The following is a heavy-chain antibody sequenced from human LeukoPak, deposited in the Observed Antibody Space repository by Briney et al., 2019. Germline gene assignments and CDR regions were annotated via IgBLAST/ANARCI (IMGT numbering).Heavy chain of an antibody. V-gene: IGHV4-38-2*02. Sequence: SETLSLTCTVSGYSISSGDYWGWIRQPPGKGLEWIETIYHSGSTSYNPSLKSRVTISVDTSKNQFSLNLSSVTAADTAVYYCAREPYYYDSTGWDYWGQGNLVTVSS. CDR2: IYHSGST. D-gene: IGHD3-22*01. CDR1: GYSISSGDY. CDR3: AREPYYYDSTGWDY. J-gene: IGHJ4*02.